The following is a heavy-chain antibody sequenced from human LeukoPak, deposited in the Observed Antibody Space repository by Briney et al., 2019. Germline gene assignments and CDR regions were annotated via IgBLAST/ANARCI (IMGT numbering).Heavy chain of an antibody. J-gene: IGHJ2*01. V-gene: IGHV3-13*04. D-gene: IGHD4-17*01. CDR3: ARVLNFSRGTVTPLSNWCFDL. CDR1: GFTFSSYD. CDR2: IGSAGDT. Sequence: GGSLRLSCAASGFTFSSYDMHWVRQATGKGLEWVSAIGSAGDTYYPDSVKGRFTISRENARNSFYLQMNSLRAGDTAVYYCARVLNFSRGTVTPLSNWCFDLWGRGTLVTVS.